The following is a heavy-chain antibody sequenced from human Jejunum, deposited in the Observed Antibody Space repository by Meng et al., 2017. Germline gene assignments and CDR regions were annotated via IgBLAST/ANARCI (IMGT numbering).Heavy chain of an antibody. CDR2: IYYSGTT. CDR3: ARRPYNMSALPFFDY. Sequence: SSLVLVYPAHTLALPCTVSRDTFNSPDYYLRLILQPPKKDLEGVGYIYYSGTTYHNPSLNSRFSKSGDTSFKQFSLKLTSIAAAHTAVYYCARRPYNMSALPFFDYWGQGSLVTVSS. J-gene: IGHJ4*02. V-gene: IGHV4-30-4*01. CDR1: RDTFNSPDYY. D-gene: IGHD1-14*01.